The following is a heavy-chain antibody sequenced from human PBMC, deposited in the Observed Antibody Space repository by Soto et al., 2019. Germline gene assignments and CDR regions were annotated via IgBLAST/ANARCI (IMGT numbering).Heavy chain of an antibody. CDR2: IIPIFGTA. CDR3: ARDNTYYYGSADAFDI. J-gene: IGHJ3*02. Sequence: QVQLVQSGAEVKKPGSSVKVSCKASGGTFSSYAISWVRQAPGQGLEWMGGIIPIFGTANYAQKFQGRVTITADESTNSAYRELSSLRSEDTAVYYCARDNTYYYGSADAFDIWGQGTMVTVSS. V-gene: IGHV1-69*01. CDR1: GGTFSSYA. D-gene: IGHD3-10*01.